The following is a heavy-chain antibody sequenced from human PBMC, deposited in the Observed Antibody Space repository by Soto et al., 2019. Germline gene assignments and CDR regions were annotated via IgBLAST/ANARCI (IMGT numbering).Heavy chain of an antibody. CDR1: GGSISSNNYF. J-gene: IGHJ4*02. V-gene: IGHV4-39*01. CDR2: ISYSGRT. Sequence: SETLSLTCTVSGGSISSNNYFWGWIRQPPGKALEWIGSISYSGRTYYTPSLKSRVTISVDTSKNQFSLKLSSVTAADTAVYYCARHADLYYFDYWGQGTLVTVSS. CDR3: ARHADLYYFDY.